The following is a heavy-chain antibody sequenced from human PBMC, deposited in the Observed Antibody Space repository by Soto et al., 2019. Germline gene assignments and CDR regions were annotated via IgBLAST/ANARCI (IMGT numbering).Heavy chain of an antibody. Sequence: QVQLVQSGAEVKKPGASVKVSCKESGYTFTSYYMHWVRQAPGQGLEWMGIINPSGGSTSYAQKFQGSVTMTRDTSTSTGYLELSSLRSEDTAVYYCARQSLGFDPWGQGTLVTVSS. CDR1: GYTFTSYY. CDR3: ARQSLGFDP. V-gene: IGHV1-46*01. CDR2: INPSGGST. J-gene: IGHJ5*02.